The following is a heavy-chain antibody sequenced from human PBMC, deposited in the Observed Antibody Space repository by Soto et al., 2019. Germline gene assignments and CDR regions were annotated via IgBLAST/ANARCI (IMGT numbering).Heavy chain of an antibody. CDR2: INHSGST. D-gene: IGHD2-8*02. V-gene: IGHV4-34*01. Sequence: SETLSLTCAVYGWSFSGYYWTWVRQPPGTGLEWIGEINHSGSTNYNPSLKSRVTISVDTSKNQFSLKLASVTAADTAVYYCERDKITGLFDYWGQGTLVTVPQ. CDR3: ERDKITGLFDY. CDR1: GWSFSGYY. J-gene: IGHJ4*02.